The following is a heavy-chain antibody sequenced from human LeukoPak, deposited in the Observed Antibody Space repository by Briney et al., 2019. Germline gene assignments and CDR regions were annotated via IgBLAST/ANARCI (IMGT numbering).Heavy chain of an antibody. Sequence: ASVKVSCKASGYTFTRYGITWVRQAPGQGLEWMGWISTYNGKTNYAQKVQGRVTMTTDTSTNTVYMELRSLRSDDTALYFCARDFSNFSYGTWFDPWGQGTLVTVSS. CDR1: GYTFTRYG. CDR2: ISTYNGKT. V-gene: IGHV1-18*01. J-gene: IGHJ5*02. CDR3: ARDFSNFSYGTWFDP. D-gene: IGHD1-1*01.